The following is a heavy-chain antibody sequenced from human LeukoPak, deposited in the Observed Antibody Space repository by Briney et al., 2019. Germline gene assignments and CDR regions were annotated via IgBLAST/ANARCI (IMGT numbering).Heavy chain of an antibody. CDR1: DDSISDYY. Sequence: PSETLSLTCTVSDDSISDYYRGWIRQPPGKGLEWIGYFYNSGRSTYSPSLKSRVTISGDTSKNHFSLKLNSVTTADTAVYYCTRGAGWLIDYWGQGILVTVSS. CDR2: FYNSGRS. J-gene: IGHJ4*02. CDR3: TRGAGWLIDY. D-gene: IGHD3-16*01. V-gene: IGHV4-59*01.